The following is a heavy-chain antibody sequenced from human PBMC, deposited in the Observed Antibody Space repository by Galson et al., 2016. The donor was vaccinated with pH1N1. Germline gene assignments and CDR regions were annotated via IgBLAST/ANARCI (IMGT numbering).Heavy chain of an antibody. CDR2: ISPYNDHT. CDR1: GYTFTSYG. Sequence: SVKVSCKASGYTFTSYGISWVRQAPGQGFEWMGWISPYNDHTNYAQKLQGRVTMTTDTSTSTAYMDLRSLRSDDTAVYYYARDLNRSVSRCYSPWGQGTLVTVSS. V-gene: IGHV1-18*04. D-gene: IGHD2-15*01. CDR3: ARDLNRSVSRCYSP. J-gene: IGHJ5*02.